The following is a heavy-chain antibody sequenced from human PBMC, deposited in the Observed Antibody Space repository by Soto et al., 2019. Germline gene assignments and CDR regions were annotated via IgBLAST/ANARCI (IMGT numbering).Heavy chain of an antibody. D-gene: IGHD4-4*01. Sequence: GGSLRLSCTASGFTFGDYAMSWVRQAPGKGLEWVGFIRSKAYGGTTEYAASVKGRFTISRDDSKSIAYLQMNSLKTEATAVYYCTRDDYSNYYWYFDLWGRGTLVTVSS. CDR2: IRSKAYGGTT. J-gene: IGHJ2*01. V-gene: IGHV3-49*04. CDR1: GFTFGDYA. CDR3: TRDDYSNYYWYFDL.